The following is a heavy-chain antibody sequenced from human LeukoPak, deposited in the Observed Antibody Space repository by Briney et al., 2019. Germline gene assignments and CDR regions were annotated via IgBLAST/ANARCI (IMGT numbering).Heavy chain of an antibody. Sequence: GASVKVSCKASAYTFTSYAVNWVRQTPGQGLEWMGWINTNTGNPTYAQGFTGRFVFSLDTSVSTAYLQISSLKAEDTAVYYCARDFYGSGDYWGQGTLVTVSS. CDR2: INTNTGNP. D-gene: IGHD3-10*01. V-gene: IGHV7-4-1*02. CDR1: AYTFTSYA. CDR3: ARDFYGSGDY. J-gene: IGHJ4*02.